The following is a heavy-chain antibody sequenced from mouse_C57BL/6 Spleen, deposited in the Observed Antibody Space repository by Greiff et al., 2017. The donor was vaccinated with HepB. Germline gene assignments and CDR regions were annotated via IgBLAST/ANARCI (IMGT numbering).Heavy chain of an antibody. Sequence: VQLQQSGAELVRPGTSVKVSCKASGYAFTNYLIEWVKQRPGQGLEWIGVINPGSGGTNYNEKFKGKATLTADKSSSTAYMQLSSLTSEDSAVYFCARGENYYRSSLDAMDYWGQGTSVTVSS. V-gene: IGHV1-54*01. J-gene: IGHJ4*01. CDR2: INPGSGGT. CDR3: ARGENYYRSSLDAMDY. CDR1: GYAFTNYL. D-gene: IGHD1-1*01.